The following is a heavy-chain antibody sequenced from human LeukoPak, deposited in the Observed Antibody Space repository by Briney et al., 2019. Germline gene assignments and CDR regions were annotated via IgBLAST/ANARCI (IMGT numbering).Heavy chain of an antibody. V-gene: IGHV3-30*02. CDR1: GFTFSSYE. CDR2: IRYDGSNK. J-gene: IGHJ3*02. Sequence: PGGSLRLSCAASGFTFSSYEMNWVRQAPGKGLEWVAFIRYDGSNKYYADSVKGRFTISRDNSKNTLYLQMNSLRAEDTAVYYCAKVGRGGYYDQSHDAFDIWGQGTMVTVSS. CDR3: AKVGRGGYYDQSHDAFDI. D-gene: IGHD3-22*01.